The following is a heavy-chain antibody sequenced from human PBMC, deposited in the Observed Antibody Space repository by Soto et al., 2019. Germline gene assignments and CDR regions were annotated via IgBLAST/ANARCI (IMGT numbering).Heavy chain of an antibody. J-gene: IGHJ6*02. V-gene: IGHV3-33*01. CDR1: GFTFSSYG. CDR3: AVSGDYYYGMDV. Sequence: QVQLVGSGGGVVQPGRSLRLSCAASGFTFSSYGMHWVRQAPGKGLEWVAVIWYDGSNKYYADSVKGRFTISRDNSKNTLYLQMNSLRAEDTAVYYCAVSGDYYYGMDVWGQGTTVTVSS. CDR2: IWYDGSNK. D-gene: IGHD7-27*01.